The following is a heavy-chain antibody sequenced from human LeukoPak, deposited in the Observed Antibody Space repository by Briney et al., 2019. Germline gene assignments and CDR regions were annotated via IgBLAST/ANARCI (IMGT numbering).Heavy chain of an antibody. CDR1: GFTFSSYW. CDR2: INSDGSST. Sequence: GGSLRLSCAASGFTFSSYWMHWVRQAPGKGLVLVSRINSDGSSTSYADSVKGRFTISRDNAKNTLYLQMNSLRAEDTAVYYCARYYYDSSGYYSGLFDYWGQGTLVTVSS. CDR3: ARYYYDSSGYYSGLFDY. V-gene: IGHV3-74*01. D-gene: IGHD3-22*01. J-gene: IGHJ4*02.